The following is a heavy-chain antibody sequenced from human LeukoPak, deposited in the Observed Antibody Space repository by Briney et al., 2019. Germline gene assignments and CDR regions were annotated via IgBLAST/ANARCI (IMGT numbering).Heavy chain of an antibody. CDR2: ISRSGNTI. D-gene: IGHD4-23*01. Sequence: PGGSLRLSCAASTFTISDYYMSWIRQAPGKGLEWVSYISRSGNTINYADSVKGRFTISRDNAKNSLYLQMNSLRAEYTAVYYCARDPYYGSNSHYFDYWGQGTLVTVSS. V-gene: IGHV3-11*01. CDR3: ARDPYYGSNSHYFDY. J-gene: IGHJ4*02. CDR1: TFTISDYY.